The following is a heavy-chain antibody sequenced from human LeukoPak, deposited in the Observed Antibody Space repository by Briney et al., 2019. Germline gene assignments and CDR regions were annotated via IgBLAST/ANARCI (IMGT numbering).Heavy chain of an antibody. D-gene: IGHD3-10*01. J-gene: IGHJ5*02. CDR3: ARDMVRGVQNWFDP. CDR1: FSSYS. V-gene: IGHV3-21*01. Sequence: FSSYSXXWVRQXPXXGLXXXXXISSSSSYIYYADSVKGRFTISRDNAKNSLYLQMNSLRAEDTAVYYCARDMVRGVQNWFDPWGQGTLVTVSS. CDR2: ISSSSSYI.